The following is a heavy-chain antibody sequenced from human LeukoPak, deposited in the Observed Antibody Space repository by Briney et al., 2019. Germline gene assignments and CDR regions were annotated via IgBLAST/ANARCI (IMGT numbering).Heavy chain of an antibody. CDR2: ISSGGSII. D-gene: IGHD3-10*01. Sequence: GGSLRLSCAASGFTFSSYEMNWVRQAPGKGLEWVSYISSGGSIIYYADSVKGRYTISRDNAKNSLYLQMNSLRAEDTAVYYCAREGQWGGFDYWGQGTLVTVSS. CDR1: GFTFSSYE. J-gene: IGHJ4*02. CDR3: AREGQWGGFDY. V-gene: IGHV3-48*03.